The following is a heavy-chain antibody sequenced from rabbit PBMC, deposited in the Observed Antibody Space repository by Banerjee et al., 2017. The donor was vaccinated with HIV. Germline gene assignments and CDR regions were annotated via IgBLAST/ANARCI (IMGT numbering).Heavy chain of an antibody. CDR2: IYTGSSGST. CDR3: ARDLAGVIGWNFNL. Sequence: QEQLEESGGDLVKPGASLTLTCTASGFDLSSYYYMYWVRQAPGKGLEWIACIYTGSSGSTYYASWAKGRFTISKPSSTTVTLQMTSLTAADTATYFCARDLAGVIGWNFNLWGPGTLVTVS. CDR1: GFDLSSYYY. D-gene: IGHD4-1*01. J-gene: IGHJ4*01. V-gene: IGHV1S45*01.